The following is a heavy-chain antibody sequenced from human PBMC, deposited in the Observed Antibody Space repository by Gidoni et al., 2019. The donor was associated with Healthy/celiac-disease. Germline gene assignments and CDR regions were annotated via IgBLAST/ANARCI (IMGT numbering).Heavy chain of an antibody. J-gene: IGHJ4*02. D-gene: IGHD6-13*01. CDR3: ATNPPAAAGTADDY. Sequence: EVQLLEAGGGLVQPGGSRRAPCAASGFTVSSYAISWVRQAPGKGLEWVSAIGGRGGSTYYAASVKGRFTISSDNSKNTLSLQMNSLSAEDTAVYYCATNPPAAAGTADDYWGQGTLVTVSS. CDR2: IGGRGGST. V-gene: IGHV3-23*01. CDR1: GFTVSSYA.